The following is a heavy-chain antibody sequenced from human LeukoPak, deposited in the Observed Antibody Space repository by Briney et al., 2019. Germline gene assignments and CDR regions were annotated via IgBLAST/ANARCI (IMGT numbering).Heavy chain of an antibody. CDR1: GDSVTSGAYY. CDR3: ASFEYTSSSVSYYFDY. Sequence: SETLSPTCTVSGDSVTSGAYYWTWIRQPPGKGLEWIGHIYHDGSTYYKPSLRSRLTFSLDRSRNQFSLKLTSVTAADTAVYFCASFEYTSSSVSYYFDYWGQGALVTVSS. V-gene: IGHV4-30-2*01. D-gene: IGHD6-6*01. J-gene: IGHJ4*02. CDR2: IYHDGST.